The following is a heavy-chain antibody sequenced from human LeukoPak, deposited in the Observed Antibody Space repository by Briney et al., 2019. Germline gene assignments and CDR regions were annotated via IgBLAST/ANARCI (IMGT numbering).Heavy chain of an antibody. D-gene: IGHD1-26*01. CDR2: INSDGSSI. Sequence: GGSLRLSCAASGFTFSSYAMSWVRQAPGKGLVRVSRINSDGSSIIYADSVKGRFTISRDNAKNTLYLQMNSLRVEDTAVYYCARGGSPPEALGDAFDIWGQGTMVTVSS. CDR1: GFTFSSYA. V-gene: IGHV3-74*01. CDR3: ARGGSPPEALGDAFDI. J-gene: IGHJ3*02.